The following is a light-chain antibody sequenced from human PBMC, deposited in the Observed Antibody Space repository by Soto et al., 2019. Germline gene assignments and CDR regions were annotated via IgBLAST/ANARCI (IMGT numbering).Light chain of an antibody. CDR3: QQYYSYPQIT. J-gene: IGKJ3*01. CDR1: QGISSY. V-gene: IGKV1-8*01. CDR2: AAS. Sequence: AIRMTQSPSSLSASTGDRVTITCRASQGISSYLAWYQQKPGKAPKLLIYAASTLQSGVPSRFSGSGSGTDFTLTLSCLQSEDFATYYCQQYYSYPQITFGPGTKVDIK.